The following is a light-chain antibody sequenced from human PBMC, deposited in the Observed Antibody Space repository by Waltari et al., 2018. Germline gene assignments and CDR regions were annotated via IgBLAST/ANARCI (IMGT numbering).Light chain of an antibody. CDR3: QQYYITPLS. J-gene: IGKJ4*01. CDR2: WAS. CDR1: QSVLYSSDNRNY. V-gene: IGKV4-1*01. Sequence: DIVMTQSPDSLAVSLGERATINCNSSQSVLYSSDNRNYLAWYQQKPGQPPNLLIYWASTRESGVPDRFSGSGSGTDFTLTISSLQAEDVAVYYCQQYYITPLSFGGGTILENK.